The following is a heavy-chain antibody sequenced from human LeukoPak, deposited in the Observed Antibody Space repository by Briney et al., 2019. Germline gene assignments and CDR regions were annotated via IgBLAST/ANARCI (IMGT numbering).Heavy chain of an antibody. D-gene: IGHD1-20*01. CDR3: ASEASRLDNWDGDY. CDR1: GGTFSSYA. J-gene: IGHJ4*02. V-gene: IGHV1-69*04. CDR2: IIPLLGIA. Sequence: SVKFSCKASGGTFSSYAINWVRQAPGQGLEWMGRIIPLLGIANYAQKFQDRLTITADKSTSTAYMELNSLRSEDTAMYYCASEASRLDNWDGDYWGQGTLVTVSS.